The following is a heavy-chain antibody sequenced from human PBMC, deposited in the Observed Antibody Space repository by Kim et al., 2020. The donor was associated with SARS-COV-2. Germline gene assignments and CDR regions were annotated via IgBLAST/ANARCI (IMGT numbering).Heavy chain of an antibody. V-gene: IGHV4-39*01. CDR1: GGSISSSSYY. J-gene: IGHJ6*02. CDR3: ARHFASSGWYGVEYDYYYYGMDV. CDR2: IYYSGST. D-gene: IGHD6-19*01. Sequence: SETLSLTCTVSGGSISSSSYYWGWIRQPPGKGLEWIGSIYYSGSTYYNPSLKSRVNISVDTSKNQFSLKLSSVTAADTAVDYCARHFASSGWYGVEYDYYYYGMDVWGQGTPVTVSS.